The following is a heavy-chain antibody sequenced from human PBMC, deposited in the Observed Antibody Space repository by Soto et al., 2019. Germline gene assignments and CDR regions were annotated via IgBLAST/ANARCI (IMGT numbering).Heavy chain of an antibody. J-gene: IGHJ3*02. D-gene: IGHD3-9*01. CDR3: ARGGSNDWQVALDI. V-gene: IGHV4-34*01. Sequence: QLQQRGAGLLKPSETLSLTCVVSGGSFSTYYYNWIRQSPGKGLEWIGEINHSGNNNYSPCLKSRVTMSLATSKNQFSLKLTSVTAADTAVYYCARGGSNDWQVALDIWGQGTMVTVSS. CDR1: GGSFSTYY. CDR2: INHSGNN.